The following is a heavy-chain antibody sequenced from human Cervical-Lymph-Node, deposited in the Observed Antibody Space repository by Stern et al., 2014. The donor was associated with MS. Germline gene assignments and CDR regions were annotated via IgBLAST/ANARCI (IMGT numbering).Heavy chain of an antibody. D-gene: IGHD3-3*01. V-gene: IGHV3-74*02. Sequence: VQLVQSGGGLVQPGGSLRLSCVASGFTLNNYWMHWVRQVPGKGLEWVARITSDGSNTRYVDSVKGRSTIPTDYAKNTVHLLMNSLRAEDTAVYYCTRSAYYAFYSGRGDHYYYGMDVWGQGTPVTVSS. J-gene: IGHJ6*02. CDR2: ITSDGSNT. CDR1: GFTLNNYW. CDR3: TRSAYYAFYSGRGDHYYYGMDV.